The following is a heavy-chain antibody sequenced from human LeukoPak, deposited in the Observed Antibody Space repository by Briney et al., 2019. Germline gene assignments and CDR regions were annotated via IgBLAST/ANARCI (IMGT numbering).Heavy chain of an antibody. J-gene: IGHJ4*02. CDR3: ARIYSSGYTLAPHFDY. V-gene: IGHV4-31*03. D-gene: IGHD3-22*01. Sequence: SETLSLTCIVSGGSISSGGYYWSWIRQHPGKGLEWIGYIYYSGSTYYNPSLKSRVTISVDTSKNQFSLKLSSVTAADTAVYYCARIYSSGYTLAPHFDYWGQGTLVTVSS. CDR1: GGSISSGGYY. CDR2: IYYSGST.